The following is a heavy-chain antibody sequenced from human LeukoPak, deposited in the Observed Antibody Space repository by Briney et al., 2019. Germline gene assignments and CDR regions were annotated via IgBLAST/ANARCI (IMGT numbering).Heavy chain of an antibody. Sequence: PGGSLRLSCAASGFTFSSYAMHWVRQAPGKGLEWVAVISYDGSNKYYADSVKGRFTISRDNSKNTLYLQMNSLRAEDTAVYYCARGIVGATSGFDYWGQGTLVTVSS. CDR1: GFTFSSYA. V-gene: IGHV3-30*04. CDR3: ARGIVGATSGFDY. CDR2: ISYDGSNK. J-gene: IGHJ4*02. D-gene: IGHD1-26*01.